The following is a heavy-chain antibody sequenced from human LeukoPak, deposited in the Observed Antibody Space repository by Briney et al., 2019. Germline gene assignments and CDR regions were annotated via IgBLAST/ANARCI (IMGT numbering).Heavy chain of an antibody. D-gene: IGHD5-18*01. CDR1: GGSISNYY. CDR3: ARGYSLDY. Sequence: PSETLSLTCTVSGGSISNYYWNWIRQPPGKGLEWIGYIYYSGSTYYTPSLRGRVTISVDTSKNQFSLNLSSVTAADTAVYYCARGYSLDYWGQGTLVTVSS. V-gene: IGHV4-59*08. J-gene: IGHJ4*02. CDR2: IYYSGST.